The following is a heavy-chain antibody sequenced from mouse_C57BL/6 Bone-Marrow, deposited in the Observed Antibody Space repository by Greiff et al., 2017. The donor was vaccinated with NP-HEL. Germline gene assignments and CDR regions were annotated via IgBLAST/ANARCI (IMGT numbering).Heavy chain of an antibody. CDR3: ARLGSSSYYFDY. V-gene: IGHV1-64*01. D-gene: IGHD1-1*01. CDR2: IHPNSGST. J-gene: IGHJ2*01. Sequence: QVQLQQPGAELVKPGASVKLSCKASGYTFTSYWMHWVKQRPGPGLEWIGMIHPNSGSTNYNEKFKSKATLTVDKSSSTAYMQLSSLTSEDSAVYYCARLGSSSYYFDYWGQGTTLTVSS. CDR1: GYTFTSYW.